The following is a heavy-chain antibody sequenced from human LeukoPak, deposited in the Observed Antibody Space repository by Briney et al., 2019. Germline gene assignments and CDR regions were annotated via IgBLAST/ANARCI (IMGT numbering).Heavy chain of an antibody. J-gene: IGHJ4*02. CDR2: IYYSGST. CDR1: GGSISSYY. D-gene: IGHD6-13*01. Sequence: SETLSLTCTVSGGSISSYYWSWIRQPPGKGLEWIGYIYYSGSTNYNPSLKSRVTISVDTSKNQFSLKLSSVTAADTAVYYCARSISSSWYPYYFDYWGQGTLSPSPQ. V-gene: IGHV4-59*08. CDR3: ARSISSSWYPYYFDY.